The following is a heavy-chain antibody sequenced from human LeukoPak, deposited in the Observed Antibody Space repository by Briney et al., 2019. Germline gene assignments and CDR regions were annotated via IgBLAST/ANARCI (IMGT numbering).Heavy chain of an antibody. CDR2: ISSSSSYI. Sequence: GGSLRLSCAASGFTFSSYSMNWVRQAPGKGLEWVSSISSSSSYIYYADSVKGRFTISRDNAKNSLYLQMDSLRAEDTAVYYCARSHSSGWYDPTYYGMDVWGQGTTVTVSS. CDR1: GFTFSSYS. J-gene: IGHJ6*02. D-gene: IGHD6-19*01. CDR3: ARSHSSGWYDPTYYGMDV. V-gene: IGHV3-21*01.